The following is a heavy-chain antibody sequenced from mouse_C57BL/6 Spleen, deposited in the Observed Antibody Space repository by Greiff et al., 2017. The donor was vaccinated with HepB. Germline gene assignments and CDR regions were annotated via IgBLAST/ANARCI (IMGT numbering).Heavy chain of an antibody. V-gene: IGHV3-6*01. CDR1: GYSITSGYY. CDR3: ARGVLSWYFDV. J-gene: IGHJ1*03. Sequence: EVKLQESGPGLVKPSQSLSLTCSVTGYSITSGYYWNWIRQFPGNKLEWMGYISYDGSNNYNPSLKNRISITRDTSKNQFFLKLNSVTTADTATYYCARGVLSWYFDVWGTGTTVTVSS. CDR2: ISYDGSN. D-gene: IGHD2-3*01.